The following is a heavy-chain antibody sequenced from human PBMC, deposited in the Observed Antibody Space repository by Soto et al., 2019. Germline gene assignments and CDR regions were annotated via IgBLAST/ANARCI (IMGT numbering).Heavy chain of an antibody. V-gene: IGHV3-33*01. CDR2: IWYDGSNK. CDR3: ATSPQPSDYYDSSGYYS. J-gene: IGHJ4*02. D-gene: IGHD3-22*01. Sequence: TGGSLRLSCAASGFTFSSYGMHWVRQAPGKGLEWVAVIWYDGSNKYYADSVKGRFTISRDNSKNTLYLQMNSLRAEDTAVYYCATSPQPSDYYDSSGYYSWGQGTLVTVSS. CDR1: GFTFSSYG.